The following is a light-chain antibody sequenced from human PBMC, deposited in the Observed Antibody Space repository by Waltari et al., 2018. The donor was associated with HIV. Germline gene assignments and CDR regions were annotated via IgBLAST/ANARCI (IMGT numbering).Light chain of an antibody. CDR2: EVT. V-gene: IGLV2-23*02. CDR3: CSYSGTGVL. CDR1: SRDVGAYNL. J-gene: IGLJ2*01. Sequence: QSALTQPASVSGSPGQSLTLHCTGPSRDVGAYNLISWYQQHPGKAPKVIVFEVTKRPSGVADRVSGSRSGNPAPLTISWLQAEDEGYYYCCSYSGTGVLFGGGTKVTVL.